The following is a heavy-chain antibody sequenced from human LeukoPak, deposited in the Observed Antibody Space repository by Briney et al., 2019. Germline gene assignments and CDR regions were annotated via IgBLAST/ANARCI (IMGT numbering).Heavy chain of an antibody. V-gene: IGHV4-39*07. J-gene: IGHJ5*02. Sequence: SETLSLTCTVSGGSISGSGYYWGWIRQPPGKGLEWIGNIYYGGSTYYNPSLKSRVTMSVDTSKNQLSLILGSVTAADTAVYFCARDENYGDSIWFDPWGQGTLVTVSS. D-gene: IGHD2/OR15-2a*01. CDR1: GGSISGSGYY. CDR2: IYYGGST. CDR3: ARDENYGDSIWFDP.